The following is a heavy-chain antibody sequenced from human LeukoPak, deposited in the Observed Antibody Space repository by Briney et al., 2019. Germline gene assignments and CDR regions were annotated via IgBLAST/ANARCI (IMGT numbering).Heavy chain of an antibody. CDR2: IYSGGST. D-gene: IGHD6-19*01. V-gene: IGHV3-53*01. CDR3: ARDLGSGWNFDY. CDR1: GFTVSSNY. J-gene: IGHJ4*02. Sequence: HPGGSLRLSCAASGFTVSSNYMNWVRQAPGKGLEWVSIIYSGGSTYYADSVKGRFTISRDNSKNTLYLQMNSLRAEDTAVYYCARDLGSGWNFDYWGQGTLVTVSS.